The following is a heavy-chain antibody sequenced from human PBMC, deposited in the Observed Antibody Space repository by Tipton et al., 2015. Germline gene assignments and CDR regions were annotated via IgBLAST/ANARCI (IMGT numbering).Heavy chain of an antibody. D-gene: IGHD3-10*01. CDR2: TYYRSRWYN. V-gene: IGHV6-1*01. CDR1: GDSVSSNSDA. CDR3: ARVPDGGAFDI. Sequence: GLVKPSQTLSLTCAISGDSVSSNSDAWNWIRQSPSRGLEWLGRTYYRSRWYNDYAVSVKSLITITPDTSKNQFSLQLNFMTHEATATYYCARVPDGGAFDIWGQGTMVTVSS. J-gene: IGHJ3*02.